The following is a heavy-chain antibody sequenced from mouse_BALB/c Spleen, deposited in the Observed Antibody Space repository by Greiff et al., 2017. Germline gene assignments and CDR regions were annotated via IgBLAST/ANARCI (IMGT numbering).Heavy chain of an antibody. V-gene: IGHV6-6*02. CDR2: IRLKSNNYAT. CDR1: GFTFSNYW. Sequence: EVKVVESGGGLVQPGGSMKLSCVASGFTFSNYWMNWVRQSPEKGLEWVAEIRLKSNNYATHYAESVKGRFTISRDDSKSSVYLQMNNLRAEDTGIYYCTSLDYDVGYFDYWGQGTTLTVSS. D-gene: IGHD2-4*01. J-gene: IGHJ2*01. CDR3: TSLDYDVGYFDY.